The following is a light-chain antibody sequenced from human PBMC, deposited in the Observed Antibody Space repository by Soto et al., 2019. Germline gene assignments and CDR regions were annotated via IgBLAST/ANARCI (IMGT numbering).Light chain of an antibody. CDR1: QSISSSY. Sequence: EIVLTQSPGTLSLSPGERTTLSCRASQSISSSYLAWYQQKPGQAPRHLVYGASSRATGIPDRFSGSGSGTDFTLTISRLEPEDFALYYCQQYSSTFWTLGQGTKVEIK. CDR3: QQYSSTFWT. CDR2: GAS. V-gene: IGKV3-20*01. J-gene: IGKJ1*01.